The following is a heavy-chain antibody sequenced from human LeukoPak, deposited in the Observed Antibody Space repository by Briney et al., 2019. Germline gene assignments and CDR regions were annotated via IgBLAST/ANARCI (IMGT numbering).Heavy chain of an antibody. CDR3: ARDARSEEDMGISSLDV. J-gene: IGHJ3*01. V-gene: IGHV3-48*03. CDR1: EFTFSTYH. D-gene: IGHD7-27*01. Sequence: GGSLRLSCAASEFTFSTYHLNWVRQAPGKGLEWVAYISSSGRNSHYSDSVKGRFTISRDNARDSLYLQMKRLRAEDTAIYYCARDARSEEDMGISSLDVWGQGTLVTVSS. CDR2: ISSSGRNS.